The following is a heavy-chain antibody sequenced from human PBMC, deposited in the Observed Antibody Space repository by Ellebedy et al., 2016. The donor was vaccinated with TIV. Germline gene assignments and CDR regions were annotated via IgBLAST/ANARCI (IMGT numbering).Heavy chain of an antibody. Sequence: GGSLRLXCPVSGFLFSRFYMSWVRQDPWNSLDWVANIDRDGSEKNYVDSVRGRFTISRDNAKTSLFLQMNSLRAEDTALYYCVAGAGWLPDFWGQGTLVDVSS. CDR1: GFLFSRFY. D-gene: IGHD5-12*01. V-gene: IGHV3-7*01. CDR3: VAGAGWLPDF. J-gene: IGHJ4*02. CDR2: IDRDGSEK.